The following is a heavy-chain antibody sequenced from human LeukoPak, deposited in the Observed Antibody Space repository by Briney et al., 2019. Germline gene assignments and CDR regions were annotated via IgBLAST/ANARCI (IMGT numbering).Heavy chain of an antibody. V-gene: IGHV3-21*05. CDR3: ARELVGALDY. Sequence: GGSLRLSCAASGFTFSGYGMSWVRQAPGKGLEWVSHISSSSSYIYYADSVKGRFTISRDNAKNSLYLQMNSLRAEDTAVYYCARELVGALDYWGQGTLVTVSS. CDR2: ISSSSSYI. J-gene: IGHJ4*02. CDR1: GFTFSGYG. D-gene: IGHD1-26*01.